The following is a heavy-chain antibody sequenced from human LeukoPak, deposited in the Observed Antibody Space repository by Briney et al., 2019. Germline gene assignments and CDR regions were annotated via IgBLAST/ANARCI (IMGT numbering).Heavy chain of an antibody. Sequence: SETLSLTCTVSGGSISSYYWSWIRQPPGKGLEWIGYMYYSGSTNYNPSLKSRVTISVDTSKNQFSLKLSSVTAADTAVYYCARLYSSSSLGPWGQGTLVTVSS. CDR2: MYYSGST. J-gene: IGHJ4*02. D-gene: IGHD6-13*01. CDR3: ARLYSSSSLGP. CDR1: GGSISSYY. V-gene: IGHV4-59*08.